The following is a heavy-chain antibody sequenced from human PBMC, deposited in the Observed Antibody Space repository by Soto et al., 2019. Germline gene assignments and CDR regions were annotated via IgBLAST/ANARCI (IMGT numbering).Heavy chain of an antibody. CDR3: AREWLSNYFDP. CDR2: INPSGGST. V-gene: IGHV1-46*01. D-gene: IGHD3-22*01. CDR1: RYTFTAYK. Sequence: ASVKVSSKASRYTFTAYKMHWVRQAPGQGLEWMGIINPSGGSTTYAQKFQGRVTMTSDTSTSTVYMELSSLISGDTAVYYCAREWLSNYFDPWGQGTLVTVSS. J-gene: IGHJ5*02.